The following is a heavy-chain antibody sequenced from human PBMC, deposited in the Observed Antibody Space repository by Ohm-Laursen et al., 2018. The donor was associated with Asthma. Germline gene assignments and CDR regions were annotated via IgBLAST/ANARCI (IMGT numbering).Heavy chain of an antibody. J-gene: IGHJ4*02. D-gene: IGHD2-15*01. CDR2: IYPDGGEK. V-gene: IGHV3-7*05. CDR1: GLPFSNFW. Sequence: SLRLSCAASGLPFSNFWMSWVRQAPGKGLEWVANIYPDGGEKYYVDSVDGRFTISRDNAKNSLYLQMNSLRAEDTAVYYCAKDSWDCSGGSCSANFDYWGQGTLVTVSS. CDR3: AKDSWDCSGGSCSANFDY.